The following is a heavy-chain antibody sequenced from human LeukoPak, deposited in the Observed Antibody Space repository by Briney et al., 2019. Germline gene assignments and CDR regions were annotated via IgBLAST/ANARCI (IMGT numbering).Heavy chain of an antibody. Sequence: PGGSLRLSCAASGFTFSAYSMNWVRQAPGKGLEWISFIDSGGGATYYADSVKGRFTISRDNAKNSLYLQMNGLRDEDTADYYCAGVGFAGSSGGDYWGQGTLVTVSS. CDR3: AGVGFAGSSGGDY. J-gene: IGHJ4*02. CDR1: GFTFSAYS. V-gene: IGHV3-48*02. CDR2: IDSGGGAT. D-gene: IGHD2-15*01.